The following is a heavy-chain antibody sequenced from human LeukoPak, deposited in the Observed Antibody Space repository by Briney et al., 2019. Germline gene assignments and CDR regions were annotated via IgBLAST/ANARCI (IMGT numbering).Heavy chain of an antibody. CDR1: GFTFSSYG. CDR3: ASFGQGKDAFDI. J-gene: IGHJ3*02. CDR2: IWYDGSNK. V-gene: IGHV3-33*01. D-gene: IGHD3-10*01. Sequence: PGRSLRLSCAASGFTFSSYGMHWVRQAPGKGLEWVAVIWYDGSNKYYADSVKGRFTISRDNSKNPPYLQMNSLRAEDTAVYYWASFGQGKDAFDIWGQGTMVPLSS.